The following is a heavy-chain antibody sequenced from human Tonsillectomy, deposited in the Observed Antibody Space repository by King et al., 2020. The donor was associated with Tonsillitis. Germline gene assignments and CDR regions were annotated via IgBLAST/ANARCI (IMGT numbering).Heavy chain of an antibody. V-gene: IGHV4-39*07. CDR2: IYYSGST. CDR1: GGSISSSSYY. D-gene: IGHD4-11*01. J-gene: IGHJ6*02. CDR3: ARDRSDYSDYYGMDV. Sequence: QLQESGPGLVKPSETLSLTCTVSGGSISSSSYYWGWIRQPPGKGLEWIGSIYYSGSTYYNPSLKSRVTISVYTSKHQFSLKLSSVTAAKTAVYYCARDRSDYSDYYGMDVWGQGTTVTVSS.